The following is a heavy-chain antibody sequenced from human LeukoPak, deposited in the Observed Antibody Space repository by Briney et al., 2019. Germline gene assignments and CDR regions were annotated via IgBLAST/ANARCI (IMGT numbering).Heavy chain of an antibody. CDR3: ARDQTITFGGVIVSAQYYFDY. Sequence: ASVKVSCKASGYTFTSYGISWVRQAPGQGLEWMGWISAYNGNTNYAQKLQGRVTMTTDTSTSTAYMELRSLRSDDTAVYYCARDQTITFGGVIVSAQYYFDYWGQGTLVTVSP. V-gene: IGHV1-18*01. CDR1: GYTFTSYG. J-gene: IGHJ4*02. D-gene: IGHD3-16*02. CDR2: ISAYNGNT.